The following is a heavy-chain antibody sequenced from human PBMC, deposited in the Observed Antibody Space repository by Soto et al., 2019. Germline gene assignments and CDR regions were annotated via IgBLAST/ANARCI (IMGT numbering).Heavy chain of an antibody. CDR1: GGTFSSYP. CDR3: ARGALTTLAYYYGMDV. Sequence: SVKVSCTASGGTFSSYPMSWVRQGPGQVREWMGGILPIFGTTNYAHKFQGRVTITADESTSTVYRELSSLRGEDTAVYYCARGALTTLAYYYGMDVWGQGTTVTVSS. J-gene: IGHJ6*02. V-gene: IGHV1-69*13. CDR2: ILPIFGTT. D-gene: IGHD4-4*01.